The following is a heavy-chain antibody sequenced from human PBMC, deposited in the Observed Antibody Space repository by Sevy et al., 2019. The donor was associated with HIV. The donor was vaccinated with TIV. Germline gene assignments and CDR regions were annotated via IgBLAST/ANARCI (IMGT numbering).Heavy chain of an antibody. J-gene: IGHJ4*02. D-gene: IGHD4-17*01. V-gene: IGHV4-59*01. CDR3: ARTGYGGWSSVDY. CDR1: GGSIIHYY. CDR2: IYYSGST. Sequence: SETLSLTCTVSGGSIIHYYWSWIRQPPGTGLEWIGYIYYSGSTNYNPSLKSRVTISVDTSKNQFSLKLSSVTAADTAVYYCARTGYGGWSSVDYWGQRTLVTVSS.